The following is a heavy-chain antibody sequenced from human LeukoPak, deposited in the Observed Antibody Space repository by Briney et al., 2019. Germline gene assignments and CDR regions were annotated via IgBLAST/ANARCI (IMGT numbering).Heavy chain of an antibody. D-gene: IGHD3-10*01. CDR1: GFTFSSYS. V-gene: IGHV3-48*01. Sequence: PGGSLRLSCAASGFTFSSYSMNWVRQAPGKGLEWVSYITSSSSTIYYADSVKGRFTISRDNAKNSLYLQMNSLRAEDTAVYYCARVVYGSGSYYRFFDYWGQGTLVTVSS. J-gene: IGHJ4*02. CDR2: ITSSSSTI. CDR3: ARVVYGSGSYYRFFDY.